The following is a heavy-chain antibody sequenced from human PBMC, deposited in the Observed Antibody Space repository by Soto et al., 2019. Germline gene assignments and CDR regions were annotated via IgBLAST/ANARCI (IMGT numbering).Heavy chain of an antibody. CDR3: ARFMVRGVIGP. J-gene: IGHJ5*02. CDR1: GYTFIGYY. V-gene: IGHV1-8*02. D-gene: IGHD3-10*01. CDR2: MNPNSGNT. Sequence: ASVKVSCKASGYTFIGYYMHLVRQATGQGLEWMGWMNPNSGNTGYAQKFQGRVTMTRDTSVSTAYMELSSLTSDDTAVYYCARFMVRGVIGPWGQGTPVTVSS.